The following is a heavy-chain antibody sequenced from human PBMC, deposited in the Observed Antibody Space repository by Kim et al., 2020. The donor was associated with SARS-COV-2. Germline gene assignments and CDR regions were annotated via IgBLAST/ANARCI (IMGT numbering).Heavy chain of an antibody. Sequence: YAQKLQGRVTMTTDTSTSTAYMELRSLRSDDTAVYYCARRRIVGAKGFDYWGQGTLVTVSS. D-gene: IGHD1-26*01. J-gene: IGHJ4*02. V-gene: IGHV1-18*01. CDR3: ARRRIVGAKGFDY.